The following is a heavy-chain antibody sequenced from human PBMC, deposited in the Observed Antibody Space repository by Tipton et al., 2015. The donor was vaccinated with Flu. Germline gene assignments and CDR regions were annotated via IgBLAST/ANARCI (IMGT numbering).Heavy chain of an antibody. CDR2: IYPRDSET. CDR1: GYSFTSYW. V-gene: IGHV5-51*01. Sequence: QLVQSGAEGKKPGESLKISCKGSGYSFTSYWIGWVRQLPGKGLEWMGIIYPRDSETRYNPSFEGQVTISVDKSISTAYLQWSSLKASDTAMYYCASRDPADYYVLDVWGQGTSVTVSS. CDR3: ASRDPADYYVLDV. J-gene: IGHJ6*02. D-gene: IGHD3-10*01.